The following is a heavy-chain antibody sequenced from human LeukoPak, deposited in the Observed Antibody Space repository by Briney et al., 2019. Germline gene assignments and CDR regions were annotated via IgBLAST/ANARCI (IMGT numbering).Heavy chain of an antibody. V-gene: IGHV3-23*01. CDR3: AKAKSGSSSVEGYYFDY. CDR1: GFTFSSYA. CDR2: ISGSGGST. Sequence: SGGSLRLSCAASGFTFSSYAMSWVRQAPGKGLEWVSAISGSGGSTYYADSVKGRFTISRDNSKNTLYLQMNSLRAEDTAVYYCAKAKSGSSSVEGYYFDYWGQGTLGTVSS. J-gene: IGHJ4*02. D-gene: IGHD6-6*01.